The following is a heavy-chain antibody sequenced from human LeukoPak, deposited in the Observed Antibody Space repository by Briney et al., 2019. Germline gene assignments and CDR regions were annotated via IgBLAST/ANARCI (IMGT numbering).Heavy chain of an antibody. CDR2: ISGDGGST. D-gene: IGHD6-19*01. CDR1: GFTFDDNA. Sequence: GGSLRLSCAASGFTFDDNAMHWVRQAPGKGLEWDSLISGDGGSTYYADSVKGRFTISRDNSKNSLYLQMNSLRTEDTALYYCAKDGLVGSDRIKIAVAGDWGQGTLVTVSS. CDR3: AKDGLVGSDRIKIAVAGD. V-gene: IGHV3-43*02. J-gene: IGHJ4*02.